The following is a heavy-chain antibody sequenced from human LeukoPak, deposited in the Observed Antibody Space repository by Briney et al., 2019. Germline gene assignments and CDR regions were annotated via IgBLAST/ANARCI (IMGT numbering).Heavy chain of an antibody. CDR3: AADYGGNMDY. CDR2: IYYSGST. J-gene: IGHJ4*02. Sequence: SETLSLTCTVSGGSLSSSSYYWGWIRQPPGKGLEWIGSIYYSGSTYYNPSLKSRVTISVDTSKKQFSLKLSSVTAADTAVYYCAADYGGNMDYWGQGTLVTVSS. V-gene: IGHV4-39*01. D-gene: IGHD4-23*01. CDR1: GGSLSSSSYY.